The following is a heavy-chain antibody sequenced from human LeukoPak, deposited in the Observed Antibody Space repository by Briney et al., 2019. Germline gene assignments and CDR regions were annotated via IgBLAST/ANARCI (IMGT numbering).Heavy chain of an antibody. CDR1: GFTFSKAW. J-gene: IGHJ4*02. Sequence: GGSLRLSCAASGFTFSKAWMSWVRQAPGKGLEWVGRIKSKTDGGTTDCAAPVKGRFTISRDSSKNTLYLQMNSLRAEDTAVYYCASGPLTYSSDWYEMGYWGQGTLVTVSS. CDR3: ASGPLTYSSDWYEMGY. D-gene: IGHD6-19*01. V-gene: IGHV3-15*01. CDR2: IKSKTDGGTT.